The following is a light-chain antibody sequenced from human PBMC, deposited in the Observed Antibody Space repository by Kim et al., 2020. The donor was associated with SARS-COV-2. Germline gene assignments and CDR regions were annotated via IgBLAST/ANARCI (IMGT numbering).Light chain of an antibody. J-gene: IGKJ2*01. CDR2: GAS. V-gene: IGKV3-20*01. CDR3: QQYGSSPRT. CDR1: QSVSGSK. Sequence: EIVLTQSPGTLSLSPGERATLSCRASQSVSGSKLVWYQQKPGQAPRLLIYGASSRATGIPDRFSGSGSGTDFTLTISRLEPEDVAVYYCQQYGSSPRTFGQGTKLEI.